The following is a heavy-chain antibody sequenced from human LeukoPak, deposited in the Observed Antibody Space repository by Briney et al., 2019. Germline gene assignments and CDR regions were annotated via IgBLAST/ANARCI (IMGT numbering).Heavy chain of an antibody. CDR1: GDSINDHY. J-gene: IGHJ6*02. CDR2: IYSSVST. V-gene: IGHV4-59*11. D-gene: IGHD6-13*01. CDR3: ARGPQSKSGYSSSWHSYYYYYGMDV. Sequence: SETLSLTCTVSGDSINDHYWSWIRQPPGEGLEWIGYIYSSVSTNYNPSLKSRVTISVDTSKNQFSLKLSSVTAADTAVYYCARGPQSKSGYSSSWHSYYYYYGMDVWGQGTTVTVSS.